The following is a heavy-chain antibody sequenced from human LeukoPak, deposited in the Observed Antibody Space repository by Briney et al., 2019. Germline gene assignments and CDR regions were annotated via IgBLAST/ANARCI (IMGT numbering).Heavy chain of an antibody. Sequence: SETLSLTCAVYGGSFSGYYWSWIRQPPGKELEWIGEINHSGSTNYNPSLKSRVTISVDTSKNQFSLKLSSVTAADTAVYYCAREVGGSGSYSDYYYYMDVWGKGTTVTVS. CDR2: INHSGST. D-gene: IGHD3-10*01. J-gene: IGHJ6*03. V-gene: IGHV4-34*01. CDR1: GGSFSGYY. CDR3: AREVGGSGSYSDYYYYMDV.